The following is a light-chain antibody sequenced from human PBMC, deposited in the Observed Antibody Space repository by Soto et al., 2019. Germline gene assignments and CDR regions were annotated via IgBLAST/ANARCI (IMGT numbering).Light chain of an antibody. V-gene: IGKV3-20*01. CDR2: GAS. J-gene: IGKJ1*01. CDR1: QSVSSSY. Sequence: ELVLTQSPGTLSLSPGERATLSCRASQSVSSSYLAWYQQKPGQAPRLLIYGASSRATGIPDRFSVSVSGTDVTLTISRLEPEDGAVYYGQQYGSSPETFGQGTKVDIK. CDR3: QQYGSSPET.